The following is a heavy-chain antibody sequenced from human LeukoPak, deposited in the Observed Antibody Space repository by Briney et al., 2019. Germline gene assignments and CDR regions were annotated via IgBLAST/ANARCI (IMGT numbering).Heavy chain of an antibody. CDR3: VQDRDWGFGY. CDR1: AFTYRNYG. CDR2: IRNDGSGK. D-gene: IGHD7-27*01. J-gene: IGHJ4*02. Sequence: GSLRLSCAASAFTYRNYGMHWVRRAPGKGLEWVTFIRNDGSGKYYADSVRGRFTISRDDSKNTLYLQMNSLRAEDTAVYHCVQDRDWGFGYWGRGALVTVSS. V-gene: IGHV3-30*02.